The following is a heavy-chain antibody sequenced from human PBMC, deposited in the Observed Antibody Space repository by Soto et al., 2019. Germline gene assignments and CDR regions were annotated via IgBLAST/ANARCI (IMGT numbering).Heavy chain of an antibody. CDR1: GFTFSRFE. Sequence: SGGSLRLSCAASGFTFSRFELHWVRQAPGKGLEWISYISRSGSTAYYASSVEGRFTISRDNANNSVYLQMDRLRADDKALYYCTRAVWCPYLSYYWGQGSLLTLST. D-gene: IGHD3-16*01. V-gene: IGHV3-48*03. CDR2: ISRSGSTA. J-gene: IGHJ4*02. CDR3: TRAVWCPYLSYY.